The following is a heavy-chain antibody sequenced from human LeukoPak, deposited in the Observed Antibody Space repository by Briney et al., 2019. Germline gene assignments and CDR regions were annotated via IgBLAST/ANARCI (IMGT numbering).Heavy chain of an antibody. V-gene: IGHV1-8*01. CDR3: ARGYSSGWFTETYYYGMDV. Sequence: ASVKVSCKASGYTFTSYDINWVRQATGQGLEWMGWMNPNSGNTGYAQKFQGRVTMTRNTSISTAYMELSSLRSEDTAVYYCARGYSSGWFTETYYYGMDVWGQGTTVTVSS. CDR1: GYTFTSYD. CDR2: MNPNSGNT. J-gene: IGHJ6*02. D-gene: IGHD6-13*01.